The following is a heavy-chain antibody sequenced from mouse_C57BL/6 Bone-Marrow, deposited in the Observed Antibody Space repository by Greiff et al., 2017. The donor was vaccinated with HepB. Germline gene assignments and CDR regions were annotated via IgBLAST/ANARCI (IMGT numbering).Heavy chain of an antibody. D-gene: IGHD1-1*01. J-gene: IGHJ1*03. Sequence: EVQGVESGPGLVKPSQTVFLTCTVTGISITTGNYRWSWIRQFPGNKLEWIGYIYYSGTITYNPSLTSQTTITSDTPNDQCFLEMNPLTAEATATYYCARDSYYGSSGYWYFDVWGTGTTVTVSS. V-gene: IGHV3-5*01. CDR3: ARDSYYGSSGYWYFDV. CDR2: IYYSGTI. CDR1: GISITTGNYR.